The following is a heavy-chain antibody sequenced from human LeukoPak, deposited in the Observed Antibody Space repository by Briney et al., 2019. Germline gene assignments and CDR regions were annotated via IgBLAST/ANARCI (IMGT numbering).Heavy chain of an antibody. D-gene: IGHD6-13*01. J-gene: IGHJ6*02. V-gene: IGHV5-51*01. Sequence: GESLKISCKGSGHSFTSYWIGWVRQMPGKGLEWMGIIYPGDSDTRYSPSFQGQVTISADKSISTAYLQWSSLKASDTAMYYCARGGASAAGLYYYYGMDVWGQGTTVTVSS. CDR1: GHSFTSYW. CDR2: IYPGDSDT. CDR3: ARGGASAAGLYYYYGMDV.